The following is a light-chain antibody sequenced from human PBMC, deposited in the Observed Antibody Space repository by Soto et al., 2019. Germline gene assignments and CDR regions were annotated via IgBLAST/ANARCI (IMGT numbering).Light chain of an antibody. CDR2: RAS. J-gene: IGKJ4*01. Sequence: EIVLAQSPATLSLSPGERATLSCRASQSVSTNLAWYQQKPGQPPRLLIYRASTRATGIPARFSGSGSGTEFTLTISSLQSEDSAVYYCHQYNNWPPFFAGGTKVAIK. CDR3: HQYNNWPPF. CDR1: QSVSTN. V-gene: IGKV3-15*01.